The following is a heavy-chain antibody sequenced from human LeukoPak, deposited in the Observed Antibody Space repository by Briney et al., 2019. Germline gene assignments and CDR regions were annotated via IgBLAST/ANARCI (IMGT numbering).Heavy chain of an antibody. J-gene: IGHJ4*02. CDR1: GFTFRSYT. D-gene: IGHD1-26*01. Sequence: PGGSLRLSCAASGFTFRSYTMNWLRQAPGKGLEWVSSITATSSYIYYADSLKGRFTVSRDDAKDSLYLQMHSLRAEDTAVYFCARDGSYYGGYYFDYWGQGTLVTVSS. CDR3: ARDGSYYGGYYFDY. V-gene: IGHV3-21*01. CDR2: ITATSSYI.